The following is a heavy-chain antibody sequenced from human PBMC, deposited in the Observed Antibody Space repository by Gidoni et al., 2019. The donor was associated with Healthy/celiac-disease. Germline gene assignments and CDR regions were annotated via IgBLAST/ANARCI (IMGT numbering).Heavy chain of an antibody. J-gene: IGHJ4*02. D-gene: IGHD3-10*01. CDR1: GYTFTAYF. Sequence: QVQLVQSGAEVTKPGASVTVSCKASGYTFTAYFMHWVRQAPGQGLEWMGYINPNSGGTNYAQRFQGRVTMTRDTSISTAYMELSRLRSDDTAVYYCARGHLPGSDYWGQGTLVTVSS. V-gene: IGHV1-2*02. CDR2: INPNSGGT. CDR3: ARGHLPGSDY.